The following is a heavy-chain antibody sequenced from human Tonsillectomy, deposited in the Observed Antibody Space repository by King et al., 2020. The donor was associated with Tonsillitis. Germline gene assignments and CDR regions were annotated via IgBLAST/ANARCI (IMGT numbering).Heavy chain of an antibody. J-gene: IGHJ4*02. CDR2: IKQDGSEK. CDR3: AGGSGWLIDY. CDR1: GFTFSSYW. D-gene: IGHD6-19*01. Sequence: EVQLVESGGGLVQPGGSLRLSCAASGFTFSSYWMNWVRQAPGKGLEWVAIIKQDGSEKLYVDSVKGRFTISRDNAKNSLYLQMDSLRAEDKAVYYCAGGSGWLIDYWGQGTLVTVSS. V-gene: IGHV3-7*01.